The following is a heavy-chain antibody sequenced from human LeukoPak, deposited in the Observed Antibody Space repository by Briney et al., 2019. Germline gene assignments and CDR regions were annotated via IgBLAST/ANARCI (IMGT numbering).Heavy chain of an antibody. CDR2: IIPILGIA. Sequence: GASVTVSCKASGGTFSSYAISWVRQAPGQGLEWMGRIIPILGIANYAQKFQGRVTITADKSTSTAYMELSSLRSEDTAVYYCARVQVGYNYGPLDYWGQGTLVTVSS. D-gene: IGHD5-12*01. J-gene: IGHJ4*02. CDR1: GGTFSSYA. V-gene: IGHV1-69*04. CDR3: ARVQVGYNYGPLDY.